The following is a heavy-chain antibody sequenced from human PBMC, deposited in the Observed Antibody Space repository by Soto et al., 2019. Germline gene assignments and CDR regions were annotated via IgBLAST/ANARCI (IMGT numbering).Heavy chain of an antibody. CDR1: GYTFTSYA. CDR3: AGPYYDRNYYYGMDV. CDR2: INAGNGNT. J-gene: IGHJ6*02. D-gene: IGHD3-10*02. Sequence: ASVKVSCKASGYTFTSYAMHWVRQSPGQRLEWMGWINAGNGNTKYSQKFQGRVTITRDTSASTAYMELSSLRPEDTAVYYCAGPYYDRNYYYGMDVWGQGTTVTVS. V-gene: IGHV1-3*01.